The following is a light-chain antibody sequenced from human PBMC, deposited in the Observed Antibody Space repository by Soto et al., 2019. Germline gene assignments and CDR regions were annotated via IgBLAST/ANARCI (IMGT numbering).Light chain of an antibody. Sequence: QSALTQPPSASGSPGQSVTISCTGASTDANDYNYVSWYQQYPGKAPKLIIYEVIRRPSGVPDRFSGSKTGNTASLTVSGLQAEDEANYYCSSYVGDNNAVFGGGTKLTVL. CDR2: EVI. CDR3: SSYVGDNNAV. V-gene: IGLV2-8*01. J-gene: IGLJ2*01. CDR1: STDANDYNY.